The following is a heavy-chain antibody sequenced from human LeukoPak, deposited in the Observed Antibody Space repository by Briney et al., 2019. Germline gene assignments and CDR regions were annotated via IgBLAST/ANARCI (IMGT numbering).Heavy chain of an antibody. Sequence: ASVKVSCKASGGTFSSYAISWVRQAPGQGLEWMGRIIPILGVANYAQKFQGRVTITADKSTSTAYMELSSLRSEDTAVYYCARALGYSSSWSGVGVWGQGTTVTVSS. J-gene: IGHJ6*02. D-gene: IGHD6-13*01. V-gene: IGHV1-69*04. CDR2: IIPILGVA. CDR1: GGTFSSYA. CDR3: ARALGYSSSWSGVGV.